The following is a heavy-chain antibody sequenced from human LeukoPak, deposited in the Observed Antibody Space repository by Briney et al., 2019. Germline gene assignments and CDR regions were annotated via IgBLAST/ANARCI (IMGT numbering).Heavy chain of an antibody. CDR3: AREGHRSSWRSNNWFDP. CDR2: INPSGGST. D-gene: IGHD6-13*01. CDR1: GYTFTTYY. J-gene: IGHJ5*02. V-gene: IGHV1-46*01. Sequence: ASVTVSCKASGYTFTTYYMHWVRQAPGQGLEWMGIINPSGGSTSYAQKFQGRVTITRDTSASTAYMELSSLRSEDMAVYYCAREGHRSSWRSNNWFDPWGQGTLVTVSS.